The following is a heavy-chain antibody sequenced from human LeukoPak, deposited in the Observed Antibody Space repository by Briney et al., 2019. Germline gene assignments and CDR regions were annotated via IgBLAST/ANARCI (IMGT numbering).Heavy chain of an antibody. D-gene: IGHD6-13*01. CDR2: ISSSSSYI. J-gene: IGHJ4*02. V-gene: IGHV3-21*01. Sequence: GESLRLSCAASGFTFSSYSMNWVRQAPGKGLEWVSSISSSSSYIYYADSVKGRFTISRDNAKNSLYLQMNSLRAEDTAVYYCARGDYLAAAGTYFDYWGQGTLVTVSS. CDR3: ARGDYLAAAGTYFDY. CDR1: GFTFSSYS.